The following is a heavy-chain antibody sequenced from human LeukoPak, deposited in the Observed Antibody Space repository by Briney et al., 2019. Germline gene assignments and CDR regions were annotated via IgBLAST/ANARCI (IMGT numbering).Heavy chain of an antibody. CDR1: GFTFSSYS. D-gene: IGHD2-2*01. CDR3: ARAPTIVVGPT. J-gene: IGHJ5*02. Sequence: GGSLRLPCAASGFTFSSYSMNWVRQAPGKGLEWVSSISSNSYIYYADSVKGRFTISSDNAKNSLYLQMNSLRAEDTAVYYCARAPTIVVGPTWGQGTLVTVSS. V-gene: IGHV3-21*01. CDR2: ISSNSYI.